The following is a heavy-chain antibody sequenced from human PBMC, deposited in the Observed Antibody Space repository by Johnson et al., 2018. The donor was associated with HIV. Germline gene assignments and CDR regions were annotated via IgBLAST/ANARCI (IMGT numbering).Heavy chain of an antibody. Sequence: VQLVESGGGLVQPGGSLRLSCAASGFTFSTYWMSWVRQAPGKGLEWVANIKQDGSEKYYVDSVKGRFTISRDNAKNSLYLQMNSLRAEDTAVYYCARDVGLLAYCGGDCADDFDIWGQGTMVTVSS. J-gene: IGHJ3*02. CDR1: GFTFSTYW. CDR3: ARDVGLLAYCGGDCADDFDI. V-gene: IGHV3-7*01. CDR2: IKQDGSEK. D-gene: IGHD2-21*01.